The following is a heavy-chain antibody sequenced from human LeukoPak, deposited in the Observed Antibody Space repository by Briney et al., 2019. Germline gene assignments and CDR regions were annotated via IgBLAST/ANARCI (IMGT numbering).Heavy chain of an antibody. J-gene: IGHJ4*02. CDR1: GGPISSYY. D-gene: IGHD6-13*01. V-gene: IGHV4-59*01. Sequence: SETLSLTCTVTGGPISSYYWSWIRQPPGKGLEWIGYIYYTGSTNYNPSLKSRVTISVDTSQNQFSLKLSSVTAADTAVYYCARQQLSQLYYFDNWGQGTLVTVSS. CDR3: ARQQLSQLYYFDN. CDR2: IYYTGST.